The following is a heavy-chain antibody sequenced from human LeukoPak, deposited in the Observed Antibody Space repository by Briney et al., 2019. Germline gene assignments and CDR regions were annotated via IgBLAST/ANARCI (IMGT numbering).Heavy chain of an antibody. J-gene: IGHJ6*03. CDR1: GFTLSSHW. Sequence: GGSLRLSCAASGFTLSSHWMHWVRQAPGKGLEWVARISSDGSGTNYADSVKGRFTISRDSAKNTLYLQMNILRAEDTAVYYCARESRGYDILTGKYHRGYYSYYMDVWGKGTTVTVSS. CDR3: ARESRGYDILTGKYHRGYYSYYMDV. V-gene: IGHV3-74*01. CDR2: ISSDGSGT. D-gene: IGHD3-9*01.